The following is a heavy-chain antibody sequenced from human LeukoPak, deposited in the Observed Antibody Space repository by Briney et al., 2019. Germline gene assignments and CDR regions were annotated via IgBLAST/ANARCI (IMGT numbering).Heavy chain of an antibody. D-gene: IGHD4-17*01. CDR1: GFTFSSYS. CDR2: ISSSSSYI. J-gene: IGHJ6*02. CDR3: ARDLTIYGGNYYYYYGMDV. V-gene: IGHV3-21*01. Sequence: RGSLRLSCAASGFTFSSYSMNWVRQAPGKGLEWVSSISSSSSYIYYADSVKGRFTISRDNAKNSLCLQMNSLRAEDTAVYYCARDLTIYGGNYYYYYGMDVWGQGTTVTVSS.